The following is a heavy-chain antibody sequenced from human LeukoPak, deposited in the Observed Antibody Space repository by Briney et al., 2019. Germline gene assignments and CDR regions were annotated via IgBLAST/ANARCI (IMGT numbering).Heavy chain of an antibody. Sequence: GGSLRLSCAASGFTFRRYAMSWVRQAPGKGLEWVSAISGSGGSTYYADSVRGRFTISRDNSKNTLYLHMNSLRAEDTALYYCARNYYEPTYDYYFDCWGQGTLVTVSS. CDR3: ARNYYEPTYDYYFDC. J-gene: IGHJ4*02. CDR2: ISGSGGST. D-gene: IGHD1-26*01. V-gene: IGHV3-23*01. CDR1: GFTFRRYA.